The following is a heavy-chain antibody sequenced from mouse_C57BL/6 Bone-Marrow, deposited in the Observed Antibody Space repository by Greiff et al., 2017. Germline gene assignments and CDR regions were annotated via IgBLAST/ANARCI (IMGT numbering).Heavy chain of an antibody. V-gene: IGHV7-3*01. CDR3: ARLLLYFDY. Sequence: DVMLVESGGGLVQPGGSLSLSCAASGFTFTDYYMSWVRQPPGKALEWLGFIRNKANGYTTEYSASVKGRFTISRDNSQSILYLQMNALRAEDRATYYCARLLLYFDYWGQGTTLTVSS. D-gene: IGHD1-1*01. J-gene: IGHJ2*01. CDR2: IRNKANGYTT. CDR1: GFTFTDYY.